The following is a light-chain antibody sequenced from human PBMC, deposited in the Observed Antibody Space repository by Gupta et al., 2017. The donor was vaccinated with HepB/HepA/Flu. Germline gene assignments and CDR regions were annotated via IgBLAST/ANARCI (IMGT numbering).Light chain of an antibody. Sequence: DIVMTQSPDSLAVSLGERATINCKSSQSVLYSSNNKNYLAWYQQKPGQPPKLLIYWASTREHALPHRTTGREYLTDLTLTMIRRHGEDVAVYLLQQEEGTRSTFGQGTXMEIK. CDR2: WAS. J-gene: IGKJ2*01. CDR3: QQEEGTRST. CDR1: QSVLYSSNNKNY. V-gene: IGKV4-1*01.